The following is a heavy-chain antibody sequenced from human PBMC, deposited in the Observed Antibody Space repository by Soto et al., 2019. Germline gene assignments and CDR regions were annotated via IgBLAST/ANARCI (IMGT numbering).Heavy chain of an antibody. J-gene: IGHJ1*01. D-gene: IGHD6-19*01. CDR1: GGSISSYY. V-gene: IGHV4-59*08. Sequence: SETLSLTCTVSGGSISSYYWSWIRQPPGKGLEWIGYIYYSGSTNYNPSLKSRVTISVDTSKNQFSLKLSSVTAADTAVYYCARHYLYGVAGPGYFQHWGQGTLVTVSS. CDR3: ARHYLYGVAGPGYFQH. CDR2: IYYSGST.